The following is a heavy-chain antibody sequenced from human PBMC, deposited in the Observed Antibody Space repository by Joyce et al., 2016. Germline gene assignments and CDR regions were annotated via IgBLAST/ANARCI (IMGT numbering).Heavy chain of an antibody. V-gene: IGHV3-48*02. CDR2: IDSRSSIL. CDR1: GFTFSTYA. CDR3: SCSVGYSWHYFQH. D-gene: IGHD2-15*01. Sequence: EVQLVESGGALVQPGGSLTLSCAASGFTFSTYALNWVRQAPGKGLEWVSYIDSRSSILDYADSVKGRVTISRDNARNSLYLQMNSLRDEDTAIYYCSCSVGYSWHYFQHWGQGTLVTVSS. J-gene: IGHJ1*01.